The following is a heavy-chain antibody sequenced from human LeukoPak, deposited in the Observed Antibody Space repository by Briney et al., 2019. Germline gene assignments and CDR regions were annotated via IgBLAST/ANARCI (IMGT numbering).Heavy chain of an antibody. J-gene: IGHJ4*02. CDR2: IYYSGSA. CDR1: GGSISGSSYY. D-gene: IGHD5-12*01. Sequence: PSETLSLICTVSGGSISGSSYYWGWIRQPPGKGLEWIGSIYYSGSAYYNPSLKSRVTISVDTSKNQFSLKLSSVTAADTAVYYCARRSYTGYLDYWGQGTLVTVSS. V-gene: IGHV4-39*01. CDR3: ARRSYTGYLDY.